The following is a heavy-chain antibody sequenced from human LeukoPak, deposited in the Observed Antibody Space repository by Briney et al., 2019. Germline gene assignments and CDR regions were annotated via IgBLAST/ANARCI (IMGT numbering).Heavy chain of an antibody. CDR1: GGSISSSSYY. D-gene: IGHD5-18*01. CDR2: IYYSGST. V-gene: IGHV4-39*01. J-gene: IGHJ2*01. Sequence: SETLSLTCTVSGGSISSSSYYWRWIRPPPGKGLEWIGSIYYSGSTYYNPSLKSRVTISVDTSKNQFSLKLSSVAAADTAVYYCASTWIQLEDWYFDLWGRGTLVTVSS. CDR3: ASTWIQLEDWYFDL.